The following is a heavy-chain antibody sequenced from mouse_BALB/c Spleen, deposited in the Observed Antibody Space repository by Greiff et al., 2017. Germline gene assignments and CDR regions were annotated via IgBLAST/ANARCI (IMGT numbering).Heavy chain of an antibody. D-gene: IGHD1-1*01. V-gene: IGHV1-4*02. Sequence: VQLQQSAAELARPGASVKMSCKASGYTFTSYTMHWVKQRPGQGLEWIGYINPSSGYTEYNQKFKDKTTLTADKSSSTAYMQLSSLTSEDSAVYYCARRSRRSYAMDYWGQGTSVTVSS. CDR3: ARRSRRSYAMDY. CDR1: GYTFTSYT. CDR2: INPSSGYT. J-gene: IGHJ4*01.